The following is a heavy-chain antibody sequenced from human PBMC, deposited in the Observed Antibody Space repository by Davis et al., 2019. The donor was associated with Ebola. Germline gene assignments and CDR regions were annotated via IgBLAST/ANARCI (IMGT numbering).Heavy chain of an antibody. J-gene: IGHJ4*02. Sequence: SETLSLTCTVSGGSISSYYWSWIRQPPGKGLEWIGSIYYSGSTYYNPSLKSRVTISVDTSKNQFSLKLSSVTAADTAVYYCARQDFLGYYDSSGYYGGPSYFDYWGQGTLVTVSS. CDR1: GGSISSYY. V-gene: IGHV4-59*05. CDR2: IYYSGST. CDR3: ARQDFLGYYDSSGYYGGPSYFDY. D-gene: IGHD3-22*01.